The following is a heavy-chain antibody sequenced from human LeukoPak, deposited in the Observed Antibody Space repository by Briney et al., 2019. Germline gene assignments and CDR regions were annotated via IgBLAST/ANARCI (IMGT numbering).Heavy chain of an antibody. CDR2: ITGSGGNT. D-gene: IGHD6-13*01. J-gene: IGHJ6*02. V-gene: IGHV3-23*01. CDR1: GFILSTSA. Sequence: GGSLTLSCAASGFILSTSAMHWVRQAPGKGLEWVSVITGSGGNTYYADSVKGRFTMSKDNSKNTVYLQMSSLRVDDTAVYYCAKAASSSWPSYYYGMDVWGQGTTVTVSS. CDR3: AKAASSSWPSYYYGMDV.